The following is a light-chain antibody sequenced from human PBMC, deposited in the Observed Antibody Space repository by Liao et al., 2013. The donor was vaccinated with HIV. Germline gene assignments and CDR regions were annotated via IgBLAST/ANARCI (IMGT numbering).Light chain of an antibody. Sequence: SYELTQPPSVSVSPGQTASITCSGDKLGDKYACWYQQKPGQAPVLVIYYDSDRPSGIPERFSGSNSENTATLTISRVEAGDEADYYCQVWDSSSDHPWVFGGGTKLTVL. CDR1: KLGDKY. J-gene: IGLJ3*02. V-gene: IGLV3-1*01. CDR2: YDS. CDR3: QVWDSSSDHPWV.